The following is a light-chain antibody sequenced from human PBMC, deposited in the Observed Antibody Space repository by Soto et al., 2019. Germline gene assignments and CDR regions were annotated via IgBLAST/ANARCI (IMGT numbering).Light chain of an antibody. Sequence: DIQMTQSPSSVSASVGDTVTVSCRASQVISSWLAWYQQKPGRAPNLLICKASTLQTGVPSRFSGSGSGTDFTLTITNLQPEDFATYYCHQASSFPLSFGGGTKVDIK. CDR1: QVISSW. V-gene: IGKV1-12*01. CDR3: HQASSFPLS. J-gene: IGKJ4*01. CDR2: KAS.